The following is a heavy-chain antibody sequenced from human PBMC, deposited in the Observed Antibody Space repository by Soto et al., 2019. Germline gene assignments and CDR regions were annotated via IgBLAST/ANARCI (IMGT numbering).Heavy chain of an antibody. D-gene: IGHD1-1*01. CDR2: IDHSGRT. V-gene: IGHV4-39*01. CDR1: GGSMSSSTYY. CDR3: ARGENWNKFEP. Sequence: SETLSLTCTVVGGSMSSSTYYWSWIRQPPGKGLEWLGDIDHSGRTNYNPSLKSRVTISVDTSKNQFSLKLSSVPAADTAVYYCARGENWNKFEPWGQGTLGTVSS. J-gene: IGHJ5*02.